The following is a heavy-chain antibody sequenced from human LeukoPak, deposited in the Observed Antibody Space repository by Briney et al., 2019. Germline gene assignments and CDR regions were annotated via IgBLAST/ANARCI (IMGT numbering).Heavy chain of an antibody. V-gene: IGHV1-8*01. Sequence: ASVKVSCKASGYGFNSYDINWVRQAAGQGPEWMGWMSPHSGNTGYAQKFQDRVTMTRSTSISTAYMELSSLTSEDTAVYYCTRGNGQQLALDYWGQGTQVTVSS. D-gene: IGHD6-13*01. CDR2: MSPHSGNT. J-gene: IGHJ4*02. CDR3: TRGNGQQLALDY. CDR1: GYGFNSYD.